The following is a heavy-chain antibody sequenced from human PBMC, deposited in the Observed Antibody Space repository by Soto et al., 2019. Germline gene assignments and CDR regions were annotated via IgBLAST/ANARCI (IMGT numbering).Heavy chain of an antibody. Sequence: GASVKVSCKASGYTFSIYYMHWVRQAPGQGIEWMGMINPSGGSASYTQKFQGRVTMTRDTSTNTIYMELTSLRSEDTAVYYCARESRYCSGGSCYFLPGIDYWGQGTLVTVSS. D-gene: IGHD2-15*01. J-gene: IGHJ4*02. CDR3: ARESRYCSGGSCYFLPGIDY. V-gene: IGHV1-46*01. CDR1: GYTFSIYY. CDR2: INPSGGSA.